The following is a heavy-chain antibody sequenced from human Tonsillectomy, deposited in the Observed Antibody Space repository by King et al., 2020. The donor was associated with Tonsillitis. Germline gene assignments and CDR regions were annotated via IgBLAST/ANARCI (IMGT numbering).Heavy chain of an antibody. V-gene: IGHV4-38-2*01. CDR2: IYHSGST. Sequence: VQLQESGPGLVKPSETLSLTCAVSGYSIRTAYYWGWIRQPPGKGLEWMGSIYHSGSTYYSPSLKSRVTISVDTSKNQFSLKLSSVTAADTGVYYCARDRLGSSGTVDYWGQGTLVTVSS. D-gene: IGHD3-22*01. CDR1: GYSIRTAYY. J-gene: IGHJ4*02. CDR3: ARDRLGSSGTVDY.